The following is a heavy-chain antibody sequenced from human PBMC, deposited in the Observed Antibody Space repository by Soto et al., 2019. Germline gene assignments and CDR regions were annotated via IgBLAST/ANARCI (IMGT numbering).Heavy chain of an antibody. CDR1: GFIFSTYA. V-gene: IGHV3-48*01. CDR2: ISSRSSTI. Sequence: GGSLRLSCAASGFIFSTYAMNWVRQAPGKGLEWVSYISSRSSTIYYADSVKGRFTISRDNAKNSLYLQMNSLRAEDTAVFYCARDSCSSTSCPNGAFDIWGQGTMVTVSS. J-gene: IGHJ3*02. D-gene: IGHD2-2*01. CDR3: ARDSCSSTSCPNGAFDI.